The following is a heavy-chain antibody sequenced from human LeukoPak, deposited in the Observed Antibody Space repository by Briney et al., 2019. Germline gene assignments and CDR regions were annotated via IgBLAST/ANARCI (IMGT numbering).Heavy chain of an antibody. V-gene: IGHV5-51*01. Sequence: VESLKISFKGSGYSFTSYWIGWVRQIPGKGLEWVGIIYPGDSDTRYSPSFQGQVTISADKSISTAYLQWSSLKASDTAMYYCASIPYFGGDCYPTDYFDYWGQGTLVTVSS. CDR1: GYSFTSYW. J-gene: IGHJ4*02. CDR2: IYPGDSDT. CDR3: ASIPYFGGDCYPTDYFDY. D-gene: IGHD2-21*02.